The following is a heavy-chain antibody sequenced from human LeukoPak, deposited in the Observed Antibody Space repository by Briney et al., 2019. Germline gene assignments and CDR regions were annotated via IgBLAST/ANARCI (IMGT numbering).Heavy chain of an antibody. CDR3: ARDIRTVGATLYFDY. Sequence: SETLSLTCTVSGASVTTYYWSWIRQSPGKELEWIANVHSSGSTFYNPSLKSLVTISIDTSKNQFSLKLTSVTTADTAVYYCARDIRTVGATLYFDYWGQGTLLTVSS. D-gene: IGHD1-26*01. CDR2: VHSSGST. CDR1: GASVTTYY. J-gene: IGHJ4*02. V-gene: IGHV4-59*02.